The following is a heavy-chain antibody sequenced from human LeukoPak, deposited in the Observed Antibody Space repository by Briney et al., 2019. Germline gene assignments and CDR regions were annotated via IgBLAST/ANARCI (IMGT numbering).Heavy chain of an antibody. Sequence: SETLSLTCTVSGGSISGYYWNWIRQTPGKGLEWIGYITDSESTNYNPSLRSRLTISLDTSRNQFSLKLSSVTAADTAVYYCARDPVLRAGYDPWGQGTLVTVSS. D-gene: IGHD2/OR15-2a*01. J-gene: IGHJ5*02. CDR1: GGSISGYY. V-gene: IGHV4-59*01. CDR2: ITDSEST. CDR3: ARDPVLRAGYDP.